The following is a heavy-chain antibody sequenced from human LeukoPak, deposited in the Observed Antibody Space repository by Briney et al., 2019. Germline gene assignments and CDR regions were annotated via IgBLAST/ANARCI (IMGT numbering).Heavy chain of an antibody. V-gene: IGHV3-11*01. CDR3: AREAPGWVAPAAIDY. J-gene: IGHJ4*02. D-gene: IGHD2-2*01. CDR2: ISSSGSTI. Sequence: PGGSLRLSCAASGFTFSDYYMSWIGQAPGKGLEWVSYISSSGSTIYYADSVKGRFTISRDNAKNSLYPQMTSLRAEDPAVYYCAREAPGWVAPAAIDYWGQGTLVTVSS. CDR1: GFTFSDYY.